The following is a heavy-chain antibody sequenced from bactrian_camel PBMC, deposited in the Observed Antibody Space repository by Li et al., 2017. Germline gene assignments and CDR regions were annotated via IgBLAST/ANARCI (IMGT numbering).Heavy chain of an antibody. CDR1: GDAASMYC. CDR2: FANDREI. Sequence: VQLVESGGGSVQTGGSLRLSCTTSGDAASMYCMGWFRLAEGKEREGVASFANDREIIYADSVKGRFIVSRDDNKNTLYLQMNSLKPEDTAMYYCAAKYYRGGYCGLNLGPAAFDYWGQGTQVTVS. V-gene: IGHV3S53*01. D-gene: IGHD2*01. J-gene: IGHJ4*01. CDR3: AAKYYRGGYCGLNLGPAAFDY.